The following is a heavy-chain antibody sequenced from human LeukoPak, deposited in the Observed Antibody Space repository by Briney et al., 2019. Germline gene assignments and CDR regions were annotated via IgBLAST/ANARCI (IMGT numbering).Heavy chain of an antibody. Sequence: PSETLSLTCTVSGYSISSGYYWGWIRQPPGKGLEWIGSIYHSGSTYYNPSLKSRVTISVDTSKNQFSLKLSSVTAADTAVYYCARLYSSSSGWFDPWGQGTLVTVSS. J-gene: IGHJ5*02. CDR2: IYHSGST. V-gene: IGHV4-38-2*02. CDR3: ARLYSSSSGWFDP. CDR1: GYSISSGYY. D-gene: IGHD6-6*01.